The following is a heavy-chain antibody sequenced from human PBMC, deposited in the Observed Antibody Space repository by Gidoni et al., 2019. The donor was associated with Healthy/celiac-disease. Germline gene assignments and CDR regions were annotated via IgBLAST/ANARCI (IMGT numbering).Heavy chain of an antibody. D-gene: IGHD6-19*01. CDR1: GYSFTTYW. J-gene: IGHJ6*02. CDR2: IYPGDSDT. CDR3: ASRYSSASEFGGYWGYGMDV. V-gene: IGHV5-51*01. Sequence: EVQLVQSGAEVKKPGESLKISCKGSGYSFTTYWLGGVRQMPGKGLEWMGIIYPGDSDTRYSPSFQGQVTISADKSISTAYLQWSSLKASDTAMYYCASRYSSASEFGGYWGYGMDVWGQGTTVTVSS.